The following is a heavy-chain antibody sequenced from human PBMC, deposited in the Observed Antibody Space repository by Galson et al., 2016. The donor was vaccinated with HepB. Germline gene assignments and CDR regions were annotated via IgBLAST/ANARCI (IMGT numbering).Heavy chain of an antibody. J-gene: IGHJ4*02. Sequence: QSGAEVKKPGESLKISCKASGFNFNTYWIGWVRQMPGKGLEWMGIIYPGDSDTRYSPSFQGQVTLSVDKSFSTVYLQWNNLKASDTAIYFCARGTMSDLWGQGTLVTVSS. D-gene: IGHD1/OR15-1a*01. CDR2: IYPGDSDT. CDR1: GFNFNTYW. CDR3: ARGTMSDL. V-gene: IGHV5-51*01.